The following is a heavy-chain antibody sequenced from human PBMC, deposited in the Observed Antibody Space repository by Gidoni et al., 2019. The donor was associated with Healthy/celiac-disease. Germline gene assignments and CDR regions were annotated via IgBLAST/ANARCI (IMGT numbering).Heavy chain of an antibody. V-gene: IGHV3-30-3*01. CDR3: ARDSPGIAVTLIFDY. D-gene: IGHD6-19*01. J-gene: IGHJ4*02. CDR2: ISYDGSNK. CDR1: GFTFSRYA. Sequence: QVQLVESGGGVVQPGRSLRLSCAASGFTFSRYAMHWVRQAPGKGLGWVAVISYDGSNKYYADSVKGRFTISRDNSKNTLYLQMNSLRAEDTAVYYCARDSPGIAVTLIFDYWGQGTLVTVSS.